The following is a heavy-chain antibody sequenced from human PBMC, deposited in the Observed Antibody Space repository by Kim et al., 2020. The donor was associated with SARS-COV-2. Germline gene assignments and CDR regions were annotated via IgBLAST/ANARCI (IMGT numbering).Heavy chain of an antibody. V-gene: IGHV3-74*01. J-gene: IGHJ5*01. D-gene: IGHD1-1*01. CDR3: VRDGGAGTPFDS. Sequence: YAGSVKGRFTISRDNAKNMVYLQMSSLRADDTAVYYCVRDGGAGTPFDSWGQGTLVTVSS.